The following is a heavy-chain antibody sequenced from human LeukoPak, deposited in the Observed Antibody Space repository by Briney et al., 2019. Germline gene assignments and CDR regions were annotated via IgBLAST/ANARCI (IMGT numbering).Heavy chain of an antibody. CDR2: IIPIFGTA. V-gene: IGHV1-69*13. J-gene: IGHJ4*02. D-gene: IGHD3-10*01. Sequence: ASVKVSCKASGGTFSSYAISWVRQAPGQGLEWMGGIIPIFGTANYAQKFQGRVTITADESTSTAYMELSSLRSEDTAVYYCVFGGLRTTKPSFDYWGRGTLVTVSS. CDR3: VFGGLRTTKPSFDY. CDR1: GGTFSSYA.